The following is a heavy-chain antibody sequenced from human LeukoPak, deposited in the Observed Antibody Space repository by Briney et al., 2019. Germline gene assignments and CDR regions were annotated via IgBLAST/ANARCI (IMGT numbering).Heavy chain of an antibody. Sequence: PSETLSLTCTVSGGSISSYYWNWIRQPPGKGLEWVGYLHDSGSSNCDPSLKSRVTMSLDPSKNQLSLKLSSVTAADTAVYYCATAHYYHLDVWGQGTTVTVSS. V-gene: IGHV4-59*01. CDR3: ATAHYYHLDV. CDR1: GGSISSYY. CDR2: LHDSGSS. J-gene: IGHJ6*02.